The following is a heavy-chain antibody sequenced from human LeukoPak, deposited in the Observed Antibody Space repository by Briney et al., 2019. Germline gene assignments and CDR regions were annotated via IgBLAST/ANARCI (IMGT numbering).Heavy chain of an antibody. J-gene: IGHJ4*02. CDR2: IYYSGST. D-gene: IGHD3-9*01. Sequence: SETLSLTCTVSGGSISSYYWSWIRQPPGKGLEWIGYIYYSGSTNYNPSLKSRVTISVDTSKNQFSLKLSSVTAADTAVYYCARQQVDYDILTGYLDYWGQGTLVTVSS. CDR3: ARQQVDYDILTGYLDY. V-gene: IGHV4-59*08. CDR1: GGSISSYY.